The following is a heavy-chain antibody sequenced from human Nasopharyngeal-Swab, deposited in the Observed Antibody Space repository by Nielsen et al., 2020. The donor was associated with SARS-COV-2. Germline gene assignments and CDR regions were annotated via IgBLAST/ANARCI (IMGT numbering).Heavy chain of an antibody. CDR2: IGDKDHNYAT. J-gene: IGHJ4*02. V-gene: IGHV3-73*01. Sequence: GESLKISCAASGFIFSASAIHWVRQASGKGLEWVGRIGDKDHNYATTYGASVQGRFTISRDDSKNTAFLQIDSLKTGDTALYYCTTDFYFDYWGQGTLVTVSS. CDR1: GFIFSASA. CDR3: TTDFYFDY.